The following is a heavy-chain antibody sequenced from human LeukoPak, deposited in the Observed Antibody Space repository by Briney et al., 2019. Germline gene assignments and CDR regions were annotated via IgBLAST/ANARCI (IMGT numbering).Heavy chain of an antibody. D-gene: IGHD3-10*01. CDR1: GFTFSNAW. V-gene: IGHV3-15*01. CDR2: IKSKTDGGTT. Sequence: PGGSLRLSCAASGFTFSNAWMSWVRQAPGKGLEWVGRIKSKTDGGTTDYAAPVRGRFTISRDDSKNTLYLQMNSLKTEDTAVYYCTTDVGPGSYKYYYYYMDVWGKGTTVTVSS. CDR3: TTDVGPGSYKYYYYYMDV. J-gene: IGHJ6*03.